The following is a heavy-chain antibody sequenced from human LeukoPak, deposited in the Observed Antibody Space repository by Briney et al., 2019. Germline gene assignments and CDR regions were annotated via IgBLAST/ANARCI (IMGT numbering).Heavy chain of an antibody. CDR1: GFTFSTYE. CDR2: ISSGASTI. J-gene: IGHJ5*02. Sequence: PGGSLRLSCSASGFTFSTYEMNWVRQAPGKGLEWVSSISSGASTIYYADSVKGRFTISRDNAKNSLYLQMNSLRAEDTAVYYCARDVIYGDLNWFDPWGQGTLVTVSS. CDR3: ARDVIYGDLNWFDP. V-gene: IGHV3-48*03. D-gene: IGHD4-17*01.